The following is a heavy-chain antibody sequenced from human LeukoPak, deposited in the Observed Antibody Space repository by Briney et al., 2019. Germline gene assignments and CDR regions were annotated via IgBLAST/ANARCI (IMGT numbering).Heavy chain of an antibody. CDR3: ARHVKSGSSGGNFDY. Sequence: SETLSLTCTVSGGSISSSSYYWGWIRQSPGKGLEWIGSISYSGSTFYNPSRKSRLTISVDTSKNQFSLKLSSVTAADTAVYYCARHVKSGSSGGNFDYWGQGTLVTVSS. J-gene: IGHJ4*02. CDR1: GGSISSSSYY. D-gene: IGHD1-26*01. CDR2: ISYSGST. V-gene: IGHV4-39*01.